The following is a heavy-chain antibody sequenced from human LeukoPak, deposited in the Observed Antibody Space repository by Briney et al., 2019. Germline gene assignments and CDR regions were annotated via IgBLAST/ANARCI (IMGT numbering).Heavy chain of an antibody. CDR1: GFTFSSYS. Sequence: GGSLRLSCAASGFTFSSYSMNWVRQAPGKGLEWVAHISSASSNMQYADSVKGRFTISRDNAKNSVYLQMDSLRDEDTAVYYCAALWSFDYWGQGTLVSVSS. CDR2: ISSASSNM. CDR3: AALWSFDY. D-gene: IGHD2-21*01. V-gene: IGHV3-48*02. J-gene: IGHJ4*02.